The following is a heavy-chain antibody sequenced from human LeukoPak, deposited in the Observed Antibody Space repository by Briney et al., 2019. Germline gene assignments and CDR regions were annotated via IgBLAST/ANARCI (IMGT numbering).Heavy chain of an antibody. CDR3: ARVRDSDNWWGAFDI. J-gene: IGHJ3*02. V-gene: IGHV1-18*01. Sequence: ASVTVSCKASGYRFSSSGITWVRQAPGQGPEWMGWISTVNGNSRYAQNFQGRVTLTTDTSTNTAHLELTSLRSDDTAIYYCARVRDSDNWWGAFDIWGQGTMVTVSS. CDR2: ISTVNGNS. D-gene: IGHD1-1*01. CDR1: GYRFSSSG.